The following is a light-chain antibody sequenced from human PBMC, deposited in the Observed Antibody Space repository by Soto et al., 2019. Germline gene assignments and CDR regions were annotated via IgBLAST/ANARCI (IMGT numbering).Light chain of an antibody. CDR2: RTS. Sequence: EIVMTQSPATLSVSPGERATLSCRASQSVSNTLAWYQQKPGQAPRLLIYRTSTRATDIPARFSGSESETEFNLTISSLQSKDFAVYYCQQYKNGPYNFGQGTKLEIK. CDR1: QSVSNT. J-gene: IGKJ2*01. CDR3: QQYKNGPYN. V-gene: IGKV3-15*01.